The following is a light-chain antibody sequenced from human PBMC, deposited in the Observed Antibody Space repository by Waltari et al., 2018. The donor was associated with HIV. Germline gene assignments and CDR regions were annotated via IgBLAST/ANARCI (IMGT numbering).Light chain of an antibody. CDR1: QSVSTTY. CDR3: QLFGSSPRWT. Sequence: ETVLTQFPGTLSLSPGATATLSCRASQSVSTTYVAWYRQRPGQAPRLLLYATSNRATGIPDRFSGDGSGTDFTLTIKSLEPEDFAMYYCQLFGSSPRWTFGPGTKVEAK. J-gene: IGKJ1*01. CDR2: ATS. V-gene: IGKV3-20*01.